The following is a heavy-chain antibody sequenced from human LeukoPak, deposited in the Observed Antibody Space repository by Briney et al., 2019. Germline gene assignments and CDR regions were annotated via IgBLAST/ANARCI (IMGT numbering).Heavy chain of an antibody. CDR3: VREGGPYSLYYYMDV. D-gene: IGHD2-21*01. CDR2: ISTSSTYI. J-gene: IGHJ6*03. V-gene: IGHV3-21*01. CDR1: GFIFNAFE. Sequence: PGGSLRLSCVGSGFIFNAFEMDWVRQAPGKGLEWVSSISTSSTYIKYADSVKGRFTISRDNASNSVFLQMNSLRADDTAEYFCVREGGPYSLYYYMDVWGKGTTVTVSS.